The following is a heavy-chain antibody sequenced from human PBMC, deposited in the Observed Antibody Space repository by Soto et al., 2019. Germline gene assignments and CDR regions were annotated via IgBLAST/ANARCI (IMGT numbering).Heavy chain of an antibody. CDR2: IYKSATT. Sequence: QVQLLESGPGLVKPSQTLSLTCSVSGDSISTVDYFWAWVRQPPGQALEYIGYIYKSATTYYNPSFESRVPISLDTSKSQFSLNVTSLTAADTVVYFCARGRYCLTGRCFPNWFDSWGQGTLVTVSS. CDR1: GDSISTVDYF. CDR3: ARGRYCLTGRCFPNWFDS. V-gene: IGHV4-30-4*01. D-gene: IGHD2-15*01. J-gene: IGHJ5*01.